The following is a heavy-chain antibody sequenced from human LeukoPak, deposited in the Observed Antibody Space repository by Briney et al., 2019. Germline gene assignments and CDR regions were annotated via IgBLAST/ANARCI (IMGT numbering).Heavy chain of an antibody. J-gene: IGHJ3*02. CDR2: IYHSGST. D-gene: IGHD3-10*01. CDR3: ARDLRITMVRGVTTDDAFDI. V-gene: IGHV4-4*02. CDR1: GGSISSSNW. Sequence: PSGTLSLTCAVSGGSISSSNWWSWVRPPPGKGLEWIGEIYHSGSTNYNPSLKSRVTISVDKSKNQFSLKLSSVTAADTAVYYCARDLRITMVRGVTTDDAFDIWGQGTMVTVSS.